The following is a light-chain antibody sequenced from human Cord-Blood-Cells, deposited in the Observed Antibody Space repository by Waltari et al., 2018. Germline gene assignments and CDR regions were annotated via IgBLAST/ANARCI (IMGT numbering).Light chain of an antibody. CDR3: QQYNSYVT. V-gene: IGKV1-5*01. J-gene: IGKJ3*01. CDR1: QSISSW. CDR2: DAS. Sequence: DIHMTHSPSTLSASVGHTHHITCRASQSISSWLASYQQKPGKAPKLLIYDASSLESGVHSRFSGSGSGTEFTLTISSLQPDDFATYYCQQYNSYVTFGPGTKVDIK.